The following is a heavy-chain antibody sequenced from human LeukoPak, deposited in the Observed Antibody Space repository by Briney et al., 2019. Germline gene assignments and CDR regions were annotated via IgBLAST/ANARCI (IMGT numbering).Heavy chain of an antibody. J-gene: IGHJ4*02. CDR1: GFTLSSNY. V-gene: IGHV3-66*02. CDR3: ARSTVAGYY. CDR2: IYSGGST. D-gene: IGHD6-19*01. Sequence: GGSLRLSCAASGFTLSSNYMSWVRQAPGKGVEWVSVIYSGGSTYYADSVKGRFTISRDNSKNTLYLQMNSLRAEDTAVYYCARSTVAGYYWGQGTLVTVSS.